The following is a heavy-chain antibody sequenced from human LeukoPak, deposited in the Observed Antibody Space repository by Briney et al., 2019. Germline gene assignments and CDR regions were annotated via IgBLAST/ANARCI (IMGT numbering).Heavy chain of an antibody. CDR1: GGTFSSYA. D-gene: IGHD6-19*01. CDR2: IIPIFGTA. J-gene: IGHJ4*02. V-gene: IGHV1-69*06. CDR3: ARDHGSGWWGEFDY. Sequence: ASVKVSCKASGGTFSSYAISWVRQAPGQGLEWMGGIIPIFGTANYAQKFQGRVTITADKSTSTAYMELSSLRSEDTAVYYCARDHGSGWWGEFDYWGQGTLVTVSS.